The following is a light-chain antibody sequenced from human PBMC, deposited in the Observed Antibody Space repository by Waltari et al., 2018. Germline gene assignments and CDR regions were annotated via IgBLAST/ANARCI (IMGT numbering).Light chain of an antibody. J-gene: IGKJ4*01. CDR1: QSVLYSSNNKNY. Sequence: DIVMNQSPDSLAVSLGDRATINCKSSQSVLYSSNNKNYVAWYQQKPGQPPKLLVYWASTRESGVPDRFSGSGSGTDFSLTISSLQAEDVAVYYCQQFYSLPVTFGGGTNVEIK. V-gene: IGKV4-1*01. CDR3: QQFYSLPVT. CDR2: WAS.